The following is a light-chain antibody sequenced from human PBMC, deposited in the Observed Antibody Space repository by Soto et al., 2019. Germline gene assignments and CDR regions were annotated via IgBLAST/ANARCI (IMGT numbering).Light chain of an antibody. Sequence: QLVLTQPPSVSGTPGQRVTISCSGSNSNIGSNAVSWYQQLPGTAPKSLIYSNIQRPSGVPDRISGSKSGTSASLAISGLQSEDEAEYYCAAWDDSLRGRVFGGGTKVTVL. V-gene: IGLV1-44*01. CDR3: AAWDDSLRGRV. CDR1: NSNIGSNA. J-gene: IGLJ2*01. CDR2: SNI.